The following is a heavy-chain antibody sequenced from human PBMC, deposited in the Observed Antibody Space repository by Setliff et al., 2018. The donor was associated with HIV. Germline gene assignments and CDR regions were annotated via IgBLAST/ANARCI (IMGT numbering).Heavy chain of an antibody. CDR2: ISANNGSS. D-gene: IGHD3-3*01. V-gene: IGHV1-18*01. Sequence: ASVQVSCKSSGYTFTKYGITWVRQAPGQGLEWIGWISANNGSSYFAQKLQDRVTMTSDTSTSTAYMELRSLRSDDTAVYYCARVRERVTIFGVVRDFDSWGQGTLVTVSS. CDR1: GYTFTKYG. J-gene: IGHJ4*02. CDR3: ARVRERVTIFGVVRDFDS.